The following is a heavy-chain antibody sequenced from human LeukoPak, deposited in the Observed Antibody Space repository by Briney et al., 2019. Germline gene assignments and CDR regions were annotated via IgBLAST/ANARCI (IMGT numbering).Heavy chain of an antibody. Sequence: KGGGXGSYIDSSSATTYYSDSVTGRFIISRDNAKNSLFLQINSLRAEDTAVYYCAKISRYCSSTSCPYDAFDIWGQGTMVTVSS. D-gene: IGHD2-2*01. J-gene: IGHJ3*02. CDR2: IDSSSATT. CDR3: AKISRYCSSTSCPYDAFDI. V-gene: IGHV3-48*01.